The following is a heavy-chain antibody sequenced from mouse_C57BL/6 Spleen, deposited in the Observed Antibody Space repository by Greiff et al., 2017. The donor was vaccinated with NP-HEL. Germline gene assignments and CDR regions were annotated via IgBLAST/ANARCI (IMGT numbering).Heavy chain of an antibody. CDR3: LALTGTGAY. D-gene: IGHD4-1*01. Sequence: QVQLKQSGPELVKPGASVKLSCKASGYTFTSYDINWVKQRPGQGLEWIGWIYPRDGSTKYNEKFKGKATLTVDTSSSTAYMELHSLTSEDSAVYICLALTGTGAYWGQGTLVTVSA. J-gene: IGHJ3*01. CDR1: GYTFTSYD. CDR2: IYPRDGST. V-gene: IGHV1-85*01.